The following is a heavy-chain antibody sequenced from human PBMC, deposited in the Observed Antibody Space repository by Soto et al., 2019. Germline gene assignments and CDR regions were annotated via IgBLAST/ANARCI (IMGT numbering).Heavy chain of an antibody. CDR2: ISGSGGST. Sequence: GGSLRLSXAASGFTFSSYAMSWVRQAPGKGLEWVSAISGSGGSTYYADSVKGRFTISRDNSKNTLYLQMNSLRAEDTAVYYCAKDPHYYYGMDVWGQGTTVTVSS. CDR3: AKDPHYYYGMDV. CDR1: GFTFSSYA. J-gene: IGHJ6*02. V-gene: IGHV3-23*01.